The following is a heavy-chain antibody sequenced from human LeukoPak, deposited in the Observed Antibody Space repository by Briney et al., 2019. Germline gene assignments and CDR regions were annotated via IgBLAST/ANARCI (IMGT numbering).Heavy chain of an antibody. V-gene: IGHV5-51*01. CDR2: IYAGDSDT. CDR3: ARHRIFGIAAAYDAFDI. D-gene: IGHD6-13*01. Sequence: GESLKISCKGSGYSFTSYWIGWVRQMPGKGLEWMGIIYAGDSDTRYSPSFQGQVTISADKSISAAYLQWSSLKASDTAMYYCARHRIFGIAAAYDAFDIWGQGTMVTVSS. CDR1: GYSFTSYW. J-gene: IGHJ3*02.